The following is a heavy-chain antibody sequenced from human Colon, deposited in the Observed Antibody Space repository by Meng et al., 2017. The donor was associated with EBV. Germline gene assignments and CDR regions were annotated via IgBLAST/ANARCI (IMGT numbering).Heavy chain of an antibody. V-gene: IGHV3-23*04. D-gene: IGHD2-2*01. J-gene: IGHJ4*02. CDR2: VAGHGFGP. CDR1: GITFSTYA. Sequence: EVPLVESGGGFVQSGGSLRLACAASGITFSTYAMSWVRQAPGKGLEWVSSVAGHGFGPYYTDSVKGRFTISRDNSRNTLFLQMNSLRAEDTAVYYCAKGGCKTSTSCLDYWGQGTLVTVAS. CDR3: AKGGCKTSTSCLDY.